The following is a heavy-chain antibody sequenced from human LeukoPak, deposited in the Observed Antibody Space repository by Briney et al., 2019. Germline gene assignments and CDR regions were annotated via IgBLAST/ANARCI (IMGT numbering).Heavy chain of an antibody. J-gene: IGHJ4*02. V-gene: IGHV4-39*01. Sequence: PSETLSLTCTVSGVSISSSHYYWGWIRQPPGKGLEWIGTIYYSGTTYYNPSLESRVTISVVTSKNQFSLKLDSVTAADTAVYYCARTSGYTVLTGFLYYFDPWGQGALVTVSS. CDR2: IYYSGTT. CDR3: ARTSGYTVLTGFLYYFDP. CDR1: GVSISSSHYY. D-gene: IGHD3-9*01.